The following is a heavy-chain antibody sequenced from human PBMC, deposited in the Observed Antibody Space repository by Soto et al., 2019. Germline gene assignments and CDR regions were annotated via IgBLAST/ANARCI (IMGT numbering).Heavy chain of an antibody. Sequence: QAQLVESGGGVVQPGSSLRLSCAASGFAFSSYGMHWVRQAPGTGLEWVAVISYDGSLQHYADAVKGRFTISRDNSKSMVLLQMSSLRAEDTAVYYCVSDRGYGHASVPYSWGQGTLVSVSS. D-gene: IGHD5-18*01. V-gene: IGHV3-30*03. CDR1: GFAFSSYG. J-gene: IGHJ4*02. CDR3: VSDRGYGHASVPYS. CDR2: ISYDGSLQ.